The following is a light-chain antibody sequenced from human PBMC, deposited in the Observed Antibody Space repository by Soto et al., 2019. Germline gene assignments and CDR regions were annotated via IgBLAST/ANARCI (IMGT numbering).Light chain of an antibody. CDR2: DAS. CDR1: QNIRNN. V-gene: IGKV3-11*01. J-gene: IGKJ1*01. Sequence: EVVMTQSPASLSVSPGERATLSCRASQNIRNNLAWYQQKPGQSPRLLIYDASNRATGIPARFSGSGSGTDFTLTISSLEPEDFAVYYCQQRSNWPPWTFGQGTKVDNK. CDR3: QQRSNWPPWT.